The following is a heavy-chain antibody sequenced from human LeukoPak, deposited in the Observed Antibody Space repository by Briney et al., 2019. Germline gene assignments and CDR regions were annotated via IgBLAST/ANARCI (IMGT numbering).Heavy chain of an antibody. J-gene: IGHJ3*02. CDR3: ARDSGAAAGTSAFDI. D-gene: IGHD6-13*01. CDR1: GGSISSYY. CDR2: IYTSGST. Sequence: SETLSLTCTVSGGSISSYYWSWIRQPAGKGLEWIGRIYTSGSTNYNPSLKSRVTMSVDTSKNQSSLKLSSVTAADTAVYYCARDSGAAAGTSAFDIWGQGTMVTVSS. V-gene: IGHV4-4*07.